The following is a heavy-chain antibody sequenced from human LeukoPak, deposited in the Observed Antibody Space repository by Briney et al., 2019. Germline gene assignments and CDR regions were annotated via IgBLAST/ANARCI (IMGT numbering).Heavy chain of an antibody. Sequence: SGPTLVNPTQTLTLTCTFSGFSLSTSGVGVGWIRQPPVRTLEWLALIYWDVDKRYSPSLKSRLSCTNDTFKNQLVLKTANLESVDTATYYCAHKGNYHPPPQLGWFDPWGQGTLVTVSS. V-gene: IGHV2-5*02. CDR1: GFSLSTSGVG. CDR2: IYWDVDK. J-gene: IGHJ5*02. CDR3: AHKGNYHPPPQLGWFDP. D-gene: IGHD5-24*01.